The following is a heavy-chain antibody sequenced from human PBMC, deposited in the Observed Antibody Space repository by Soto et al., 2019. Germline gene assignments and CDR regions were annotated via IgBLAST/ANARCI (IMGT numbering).Heavy chain of an antibody. J-gene: IGHJ4*02. CDR3: ARAHYDFWSGFDRRGQYYFDY. V-gene: IGHV4-59*01. CDR2: IYYSGST. CDR1: GGSISSYY. Sequence: SETLSLTCTVSGGSISSYYWSWIRQPPGKGLEWIGYIYYSGSTNYNPSLKSRVTISVDTSKNQFSLKLSSVTAADTAVYYCARAHYDFWSGFDRRGQYYFDYWGQGTLVTVSS. D-gene: IGHD3-3*01.